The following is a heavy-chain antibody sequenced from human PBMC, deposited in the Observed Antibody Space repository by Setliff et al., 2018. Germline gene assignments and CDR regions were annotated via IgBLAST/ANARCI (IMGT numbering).Heavy chain of an antibody. CDR1: GFTFSSYA. D-gene: IGHD6-6*01. Sequence: GGSLRLSCAASGFTFSSYAMYWVRQAPGMGLEFVSALSSDGSRAYYADSVKDRFFISRDNSKNTLFLQMGSLRGEDKAVYFCARGRNVAARLLDSWGQGTLVTVSS. CDR2: LSSDGSRA. CDR3: ARGRNVAARLLDS. J-gene: IGHJ4*02. V-gene: IGHV3-64*02.